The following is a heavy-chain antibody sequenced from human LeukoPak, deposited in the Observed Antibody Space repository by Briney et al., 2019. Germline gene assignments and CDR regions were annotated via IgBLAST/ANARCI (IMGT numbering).Heavy chain of an antibody. CDR3: AKDGGYSSYHY. J-gene: IGHJ4*02. D-gene: IGHD6-19*01. CDR2: ISYDGSNK. CDR1: GFTFSSYS. Sequence: GGSLRLSCAASGFTFSSYSMNWVRQAPGKGLEWVAVISYDGSNKYYADSVKGRFTISRDNSKNTLYLQMNSLRAEDTAVYYCAKDGGYSSYHYWGQGTLVTVSS. V-gene: IGHV3-30*18.